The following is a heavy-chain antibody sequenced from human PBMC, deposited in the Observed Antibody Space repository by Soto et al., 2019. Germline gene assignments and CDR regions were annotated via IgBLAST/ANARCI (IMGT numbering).Heavy chain of an antibody. J-gene: IGHJ4*02. Sequence: GGSLRLSCAASGFTFSSYGMHWVRQAPGKGLEWVAVISYDGSNKYYADSVKGRFTISRDNSKNTLYLQMNSLRAEDTAVYYCAKDHLSVYYYDSSGYYWGQGTLVTVSS. CDR2: ISYDGSNK. CDR1: GFTFSSYG. CDR3: AKDHLSVYYYDSSGYY. D-gene: IGHD3-22*01. V-gene: IGHV3-30*18.